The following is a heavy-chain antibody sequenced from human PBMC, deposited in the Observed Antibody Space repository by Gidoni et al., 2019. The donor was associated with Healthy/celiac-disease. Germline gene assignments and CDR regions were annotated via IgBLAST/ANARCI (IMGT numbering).Heavy chain of an antibody. CDR3: AKYCSSTSCYKSLEAFDY. V-gene: IGHV3-23*01. D-gene: IGHD2-2*02. Sequence: EVQLLESGGGLVQPGGSLRLSCAASGFTFSSYAMSWVRQAPGKGLEWVSAISGSGGSTYYADSVKGRFTISRDNSKNTLYRQMNSLRAEDTAVYYCAKYCSSTSCYKSLEAFDYWGQGTLVTVSS. CDR1: GFTFSSYA. J-gene: IGHJ4*02. CDR2: ISGSGGST.